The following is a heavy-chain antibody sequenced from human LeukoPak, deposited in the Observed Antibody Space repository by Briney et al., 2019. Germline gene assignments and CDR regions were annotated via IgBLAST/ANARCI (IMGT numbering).Heavy chain of an antibody. CDR2: ISPNSGGT. Sequence: ASVKVSCKASGYTFTGYYMHWVRQAPGPGLEWMGWISPNSGGTNYAQKFQGRITMTRDTSISTAYMELSRLRSDDTAVYYCARWWIVVVAAAKCAFDIWGQGTMVTVSS. D-gene: IGHD2-2*01. V-gene: IGHV1-2*02. J-gene: IGHJ3*02. CDR1: GYTFTGYY. CDR3: ARWWIVVVAAAKCAFDI.